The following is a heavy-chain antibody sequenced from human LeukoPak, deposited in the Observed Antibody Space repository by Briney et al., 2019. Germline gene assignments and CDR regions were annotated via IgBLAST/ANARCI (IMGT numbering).Heavy chain of an antibody. CDR3: ARGYCSGGSCEYYFDY. CDR2: INPNSGGT. CDR1: GYTFTGYY. V-gene: IGHV1-2*02. J-gene: IGHJ4*02. D-gene: IGHD2-15*01. Sequence: GASVKVSCKASGYTFTGYYMHWVRQAPGQGLEWMGWINPNSGGTNYAQKFQGRVTMTRDTSISTAYMELSRLRSDDTAVYYCARGYCSGGSCEYYFDYWGQGTLVTVSS.